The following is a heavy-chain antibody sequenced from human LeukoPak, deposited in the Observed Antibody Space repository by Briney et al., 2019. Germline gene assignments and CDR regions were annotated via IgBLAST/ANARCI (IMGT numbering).Heavy chain of an antibody. CDR1: GGSFSGYY. CDR3: ARGSPYGRNWFDP. J-gene: IGHJ5*02. CDR2: INHSGST. D-gene: IGHD3-10*01. V-gene: IGHV4-34*01. Sequence: SETLSLTCAVYGGSFSGYYWSWIRQPPGKGLEWIGEINHSGSTNYNPSLKSRVTISVDTSKNQFSLKLSSVTAADPAVYYCARGSPYGRNWFDPWGQGTLVTVSS.